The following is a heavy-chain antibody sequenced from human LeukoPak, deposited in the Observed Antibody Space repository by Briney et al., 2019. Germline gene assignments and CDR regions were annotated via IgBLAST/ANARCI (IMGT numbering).Heavy chain of an antibody. CDR3: ARDHDSSGYYWSY. CDR1: GGSISSYY. V-gene: IGHV4-4*07. Sequence: SETLSLTCTVSGGSISSYYWSWIRQPAGKGLEWIGRIYTSGSTNYNPSPKSRATMSVDTSKNQFSLKLSSVTAADTAVYYCARDHDSSGYYWSYWGQGTLVTVSS. CDR2: IYTSGST. D-gene: IGHD3-22*01. J-gene: IGHJ4*02.